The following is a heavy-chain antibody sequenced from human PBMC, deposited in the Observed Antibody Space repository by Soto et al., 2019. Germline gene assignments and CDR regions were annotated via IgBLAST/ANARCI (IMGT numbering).Heavy chain of an antibody. Sequence: SVKVSCKASGGTFSSYAISWVRQAPGQGLEWMGGIIPIFGTANYAQKFQGRVTITADESTSTAYMELSSLRSEDTAVYYCARGLGASTRSNWFDPWGQGTLVTVSS. V-gene: IGHV1-69*13. J-gene: IGHJ5*02. CDR3: ARGLGASTRSNWFDP. CDR2: IIPIFGTA. CDR1: GGTFSSYA. D-gene: IGHD1-26*01.